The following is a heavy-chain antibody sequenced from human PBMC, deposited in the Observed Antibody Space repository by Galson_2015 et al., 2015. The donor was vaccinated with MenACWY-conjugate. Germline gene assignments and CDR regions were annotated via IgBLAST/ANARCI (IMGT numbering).Heavy chain of an antibody. J-gene: IGHJ6*03. CDR3: ALTRRYTSYYYYYYIDV. D-gene: IGHD5-12*01. V-gene: IGHV2-70*11. Sequence: PALVKPTQTLTLTCSFSGFSLSTPGMCVSWIRQPPGKALGWLSRIDWDDNKYYSSSLKTRLTISKDTSKNQVVFTMTNLDPVDTGTYYCALTRRYTSYYYYYYIDVWGKGTTVTVSS. CDR2: IDWDDNK. CDR1: GFSLSTPGMC.